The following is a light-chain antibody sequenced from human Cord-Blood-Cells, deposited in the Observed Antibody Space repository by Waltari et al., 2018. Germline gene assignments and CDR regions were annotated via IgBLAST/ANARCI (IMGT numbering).Light chain of an antibody. CDR1: SGSIASNS. J-gene: IGLJ3*02. CDR2: EDN. V-gene: IGLV6-57*03. CDR3: QSYDSSNLWV. Sequence: NFMLTQPHSVSESPGKTVTISCTRSSGSIASNSVQWYQQRPGSAPTTVIYEDNQRPSGVPDRFSGSIDSSSNSASLTISGLKTEDEADYYCQSYDSSNLWVFGGGTKLTVL.